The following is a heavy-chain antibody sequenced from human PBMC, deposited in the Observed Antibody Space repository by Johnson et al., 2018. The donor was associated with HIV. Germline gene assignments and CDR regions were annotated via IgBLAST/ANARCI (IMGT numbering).Heavy chain of an antibody. V-gene: IGHV3-66*01. CDR1: GFTFSDYY. D-gene: IGHD1-14*01. CDR3: ARGRSGILILDDAFDI. CDR2: IYSGGST. J-gene: IGHJ3*02. Sequence: VQLVESGGGVVKPGGSLRLSCAASGFTFSDYYMSWIRQAPGKGLEWVSVIYSGGSTYYTDSVKGRFTISRDNTKNTLYLQMNSLRAEDTAVYYCARGRSGILILDDAFDIWGQGTMVTVSS.